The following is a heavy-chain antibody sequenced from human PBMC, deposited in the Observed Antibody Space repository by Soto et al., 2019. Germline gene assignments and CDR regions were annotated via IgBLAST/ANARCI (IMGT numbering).Heavy chain of an antibody. CDR1: GSITGYY. J-gene: IGHJ4*02. CDR2: MFHGGTT. D-gene: IGHD2-15*01. Sequence: LETLSLTCTVSGSITGYYWSWVRQPPGKRLEWIGYMFHGGTTKYNPSLQSRVTLSLDTAKNQFSLSLTSVTAADTALYYCARERKGFGYIEFWGQGALVTVSS. V-gene: IGHV4-59*01. CDR3: ARERKGFGYIEF.